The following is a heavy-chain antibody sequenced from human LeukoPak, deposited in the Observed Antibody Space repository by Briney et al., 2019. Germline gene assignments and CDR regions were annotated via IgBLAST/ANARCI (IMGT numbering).Heavy chain of an antibody. V-gene: IGHV1-24*01. Sequence: ASVKVSCKVSGYTLTELSMHWVRQAPGKGLEWMGGFDPEDGETIYAQKFQGRVTMTRDTSISTAYMELSRLRSDDTAVYYCAREGSGSSNYYYYMDVWGKGTTVTVSS. CDR2: FDPEDGET. CDR1: GYTLTELS. CDR3: AREGSGSSNYYYYMDV. D-gene: IGHD3-10*01. J-gene: IGHJ6*03.